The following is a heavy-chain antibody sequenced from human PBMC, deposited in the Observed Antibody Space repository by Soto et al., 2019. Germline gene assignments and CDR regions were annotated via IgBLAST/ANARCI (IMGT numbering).Heavy chain of an antibody. CDR2: IYPGDSDT. CDR1: GYSFTSYC. Sequence: GESLKISCKGSGYSFTSYCIGWVRQMPGKGLEWMGIIYPGDSDTRYSPSFQGQVTISADKSISTAYLQWSSLKASDTAMYYCERPRGYSGSYNGAPAAFDIWGPGTTVTVSS. J-gene: IGHJ3*02. V-gene: IGHV5-51*01. CDR3: ERPRGYSGSYNGAPAAFDI. D-gene: IGHD1-26*01.